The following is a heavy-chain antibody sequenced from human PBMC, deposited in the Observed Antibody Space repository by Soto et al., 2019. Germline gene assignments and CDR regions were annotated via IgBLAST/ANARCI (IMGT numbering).Heavy chain of an antibody. V-gene: IGHV3-30-3*01. J-gene: IGHJ4*02. CDR2: ISCDGSNK. Sequence: QVQLVESGGGVVQPGRSLRLSCAASGFTFSSYAMHWVRQAPGKGLEWVAVISCDGSNKYYADSVKGGFTISRDNSKNTLYLQMNSLRDEDTAVYYCAIEGIAVAGTVEYWGQGTLVTVCS. CDR3: AIEGIAVAGTVEY. CDR1: GFTFSSYA. D-gene: IGHD6-19*01.